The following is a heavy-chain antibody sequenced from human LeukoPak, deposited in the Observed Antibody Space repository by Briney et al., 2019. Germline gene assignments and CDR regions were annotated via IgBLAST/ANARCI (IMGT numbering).Heavy chain of an antibody. D-gene: IGHD6-13*01. V-gene: IGHV1-2*02. CDR2: INPDSGDT. J-gene: IGHJ4*02. CDR3: ARANAESSSWYYSGEFDY. CDR1: GYIFTGYY. Sequence: ASVKVSCKASGYIFTGYYLHWVRQAPGQGLEWMGWINPDSGDTNFAEKFQGRVTMTRDTSISTAYMELSRLRSDDTAVYYCARANAESSSWYYSGEFDYWGQGTLVTVSS.